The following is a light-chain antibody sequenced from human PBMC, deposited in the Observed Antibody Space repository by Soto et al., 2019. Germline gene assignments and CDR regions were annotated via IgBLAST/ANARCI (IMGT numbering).Light chain of an antibody. CDR1: SSDVGAYSY. J-gene: IGLJ2*01. Sequence: QSALTQPPSASGSPGQSVTISCTGTSSDVGAYSYVSWYQQHPGKAPKLMIYEVSKRPSGVPDRFSGSKSGNTASLTVSGLQADDEADYYCSSDAGSNNFVVFGGGTKLTLL. CDR3: SSDAGSNNFVV. V-gene: IGLV2-8*01. CDR2: EVS.